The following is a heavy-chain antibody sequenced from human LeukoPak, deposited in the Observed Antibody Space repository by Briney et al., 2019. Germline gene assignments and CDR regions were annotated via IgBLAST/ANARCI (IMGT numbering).Heavy chain of an antibody. V-gene: IGHV5-51*01. J-gene: IGHJ4*02. Sequence: GASLQISCKGSGYSFTSYWIGWVRQMPGKGLEGMGIIYPGDSDTSYSPSFQGQVTISADKSISTAYLQWSSLKASDTAMYYCARRGSSGWNGDWGQGTPVTASS. CDR1: GYSFTSYW. CDR3: ARRGSSGWNGD. D-gene: IGHD6-19*01. CDR2: IYPGDSDT.